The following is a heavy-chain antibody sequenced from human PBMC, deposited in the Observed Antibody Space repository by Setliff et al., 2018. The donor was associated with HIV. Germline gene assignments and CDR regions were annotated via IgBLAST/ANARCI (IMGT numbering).Heavy chain of an antibody. V-gene: IGHV1-8*01. CDR3: ASGKGVGGVIITGGLDV. CDR1: GHTFSNSD. CDR2: VNPNTGVA. D-gene: IGHD3-10*01. J-gene: IGHJ6*04. Sequence: ASVKVSCKASGHTFSNSDIHWVRRATGQGLEWMGWVNPNTGVAGYALKFQGRVTMTRDTSISTAYMELSSLTFEDTAVYWCASGKGVGGVIITGGLDVWGKGTTVTVSS.